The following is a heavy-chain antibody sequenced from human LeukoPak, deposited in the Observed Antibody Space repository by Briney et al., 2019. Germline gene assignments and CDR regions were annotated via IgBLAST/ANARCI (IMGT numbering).Heavy chain of an antibody. Sequence: SETLSLTCTVSGGSISSYYWSWIRQPPGKGLEWIGYIYYSGSTNYNPSLKSRVTISVDTSKNKFSLKLSTVTTADTAVDYCARHRRGGCSGGSCYPNYYFDYWGQGTLVTVSS. V-gene: IGHV4-59*08. D-gene: IGHD2-15*01. CDR2: IYYSGST. CDR3: ARHRRGGCSGGSCYPNYYFDY. CDR1: GGSISSYY. J-gene: IGHJ4*02.